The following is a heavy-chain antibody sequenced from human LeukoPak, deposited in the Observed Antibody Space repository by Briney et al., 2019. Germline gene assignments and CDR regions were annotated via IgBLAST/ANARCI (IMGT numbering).Heavy chain of an antibody. V-gene: IGHV4-30-2*01. J-gene: IGHJ3*01. CDR3: ARDLPLAAAAKDVFDL. D-gene: IGHD6-13*01. CDR1: GGSISSGGYS. CDR2: IHHSGGT. Sequence: SQTLSLTCTVSGGSISSGGYSWSWLRQPPGKDLDWIGNIHHSGGTYYNPSLKSRVTISVDRSKNHFSLTLNSVTAADTAAYYCARDLPLAAAAKDVFDLWGQGTLVTVSS.